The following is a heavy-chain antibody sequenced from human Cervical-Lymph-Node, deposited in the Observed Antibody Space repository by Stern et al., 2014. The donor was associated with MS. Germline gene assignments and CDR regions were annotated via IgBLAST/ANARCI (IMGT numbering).Heavy chain of an antibody. CDR3: AKWGKGEYYYDFYDVDV. V-gene: IGHV3-33*06. CDR2: IWSDGSTK. Sequence: QVQLVESGGGVVQPGRSLGLSCAASGFSFSVYGMHWVRPAPGKGLEWVAVIWSDGSTKYYADSVKGRFTISRDNSKNTLYLQLNSLRAEDTAVYYCAKWGKGEYYYDFYDVDVWGHGTTVTVSS. J-gene: IGHJ6*02. CDR1: GFSFSVYG. D-gene: IGHD3-16*01.